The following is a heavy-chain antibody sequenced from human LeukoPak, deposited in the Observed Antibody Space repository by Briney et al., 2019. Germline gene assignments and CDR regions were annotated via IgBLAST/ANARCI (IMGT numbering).Heavy chain of an antibody. Sequence: GGSLRLSCAVSGFTFSSYWMHWVRQAPGKGLVWVSRINSDESSTDYVDSVKGRFTISRDNAKNTLYLQMNSLRAEDTAVYYCASGYSSDYGGNTYWGQGTLVTVSS. D-gene: IGHD4-23*01. J-gene: IGHJ4*02. CDR1: GFTFSSYW. CDR2: INSDESST. V-gene: IGHV3-74*01. CDR3: ASGYSSDYGGNTY.